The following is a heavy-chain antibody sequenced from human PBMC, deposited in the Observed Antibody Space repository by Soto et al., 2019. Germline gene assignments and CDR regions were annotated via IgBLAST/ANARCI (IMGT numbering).Heavy chain of an antibody. CDR1: GFSLTTSGVG. V-gene: IGHV2-5*02. CDR3: AHRVLRTVFGLVTTTAIYFDF. J-gene: IGHJ4*02. Sequence: QITLKESGPTVVKPTETLTLTCTFSGFSLTTSGVGVGWARQSPAKAPEWLAPIYWDDDKRYSTSLNSRLIITKDTSKNQVVLTMANVDPADTATYYCAHRVLRTVFGLVTTTAIYFDFWGPGTPVVVSS. CDR2: IYWDDDK. D-gene: IGHD3-3*01.